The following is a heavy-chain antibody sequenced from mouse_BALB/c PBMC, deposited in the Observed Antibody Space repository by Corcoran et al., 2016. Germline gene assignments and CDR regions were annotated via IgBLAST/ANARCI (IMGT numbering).Heavy chain of an antibody. D-gene: IGHD2-4*01. V-gene: IGHV1-18*01. CDR1: GYTFTEYN. Sequence: EEQLQQYGPELVKPGASVKISCKTSGYTFTEYNMHWVKQSHGKNIEWIGGINTNNGGTSYNQKLKDKATLTVDKSASTAYIELLSLTSEDSAVYDCAMITYYAMDYWGQGTSVTVSS. J-gene: IGHJ4*01. CDR3: AMITYYAMDY. CDR2: INTNNGGT.